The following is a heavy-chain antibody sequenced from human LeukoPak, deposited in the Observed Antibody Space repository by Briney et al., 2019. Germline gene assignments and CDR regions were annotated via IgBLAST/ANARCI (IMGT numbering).Heavy chain of an antibody. J-gene: IGHJ3*02. Sequence: GGSLRLSCAASVFTFSSHWMHSVRQAPGKGLVWVSRINGVGSNTTYADSVMGRFTISRDNAKNTLYLQMSSLRAADTAVYHCARSKSWYSTDAIDIWGQGTMVTVSS. D-gene: IGHD2-15*01. CDR1: VFTFSSHW. CDR3: ARSKSWYSTDAIDI. V-gene: IGHV3-74*03. CDR2: INGVGSNT.